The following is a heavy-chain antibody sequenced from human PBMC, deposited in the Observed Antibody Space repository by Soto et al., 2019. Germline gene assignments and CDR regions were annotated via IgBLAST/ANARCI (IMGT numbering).Heavy chain of an antibody. CDR2: LHSGGDT. CDR1: GIPVSSNY. D-gene: IGHD3-10*01. J-gene: IGHJ6*02. CDR3: ARDGPYYSASRMDV. V-gene: IGHV3-53*04. Sequence: EVQLVESGGGLVQPGGSLRLSCAASGIPVSSNYMTWVRQAPGKGLEWVSVLHSGGDTYYANAVKGRFTISRHDSTNTHFHQMSSLTPEDTAVYYCARDGPYYSASRMDVWGQGTTVTVSS.